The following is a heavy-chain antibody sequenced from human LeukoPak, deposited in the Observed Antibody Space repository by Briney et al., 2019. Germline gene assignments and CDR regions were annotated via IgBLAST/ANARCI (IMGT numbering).Heavy chain of an antibody. Sequence: SETLSLTCAVYGGSFSGYYWSWNRQPPGKGLEWIGEINHSGSTNYNPSLKSRVTISVDTSKNQFSLKLSSVTAADTAVYYCARGSPYCSGGSCYLYYFDYWGQGTLVTVSS. CDR3: ARGSPYCSGGSCYLYYFDY. J-gene: IGHJ4*02. CDR1: GGSFSGYY. D-gene: IGHD2-15*01. CDR2: INHSGST. V-gene: IGHV4-34*01.